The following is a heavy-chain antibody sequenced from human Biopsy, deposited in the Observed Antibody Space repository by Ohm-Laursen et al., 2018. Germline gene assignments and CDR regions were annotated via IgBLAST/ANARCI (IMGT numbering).Heavy chain of an antibody. J-gene: IGHJ6*02. CDR1: GYTFTDYG. CDR2: ITTYNGNT. D-gene: IGHD3-10*01. CDR3: ARDRGYYYYYGMDV. V-gene: IGHV1-18*01. Sequence: ASVKVSCNASGYTFTDYGVSWVRQAPGQGLEWMGWITTYNGNTNYAQKVQGRVTMTTGTSTSTAYMELRSLRSDDTAVYYCARDRGYYYYYGMDVWGQGTTVTVSS.